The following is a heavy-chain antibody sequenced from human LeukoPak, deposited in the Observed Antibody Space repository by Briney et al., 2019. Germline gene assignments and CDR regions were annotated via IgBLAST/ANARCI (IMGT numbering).Heavy chain of an antibody. D-gene: IGHD3-22*01. V-gene: IGHV3-23*01. CDR3: AKDPALKSSSGYYYFDY. Sequence: GSLRLSCAASGFPFSNYAMSWVRQAPGKGLEWVSAISGSGGSTYYADSVKGRFTISRDNSKNTLYLQMNSLRAEDTAVYYCAKDPALKSSSGYYYFDYWGQGTLVTVSS. CDR1: GFPFSNYA. CDR2: ISGSGGST. J-gene: IGHJ4*02.